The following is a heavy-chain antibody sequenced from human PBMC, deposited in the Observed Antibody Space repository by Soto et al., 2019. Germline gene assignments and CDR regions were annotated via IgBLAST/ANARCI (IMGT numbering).Heavy chain of an antibody. V-gene: IGHV3-23*01. J-gene: IGHJ4*02. CDR2: ISDSGTIT. D-gene: IGHD6-13*01. CDR1: GFIVSNYG. CDR3: AKGRRTWYGFDS. Sequence: PGGSLRLSCEGPGFIVSNYGMSWVRQAPGKGLEWVAGISDSGTITNYADSVKGRFTISKDNSRRMVYLQMDSLRADDTAVYFCAKGRRTWYGFDSWGQGILVTVSS.